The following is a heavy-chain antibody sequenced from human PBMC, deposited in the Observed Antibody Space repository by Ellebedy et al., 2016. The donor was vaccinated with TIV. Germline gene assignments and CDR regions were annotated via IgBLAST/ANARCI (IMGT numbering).Heavy chain of an antibody. CDR1: GFTVSNFA. V-gene: IGHV3-23*01. CDR3: ARGMRVMSYYYGMDV. D-gene: IGHD3-16*01. Sequence: GGSLRLSCAASGFTVSNFAMSWVRQAPGKGLEWVSTISGGGGGTYYADSVKGRFTISRDNSKNSLYLQMNSLRAEDTAVYHCARGMRVMSYYYGMDVWGQGTTVTVSS. J-gene: IGHJ6*02. CDR2: ISGGGGGT.